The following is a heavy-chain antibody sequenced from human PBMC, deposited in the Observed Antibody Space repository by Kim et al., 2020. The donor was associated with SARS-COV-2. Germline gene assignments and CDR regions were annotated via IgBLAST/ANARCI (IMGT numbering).Heavy chain of an antibody. V-gene: IGHV4-34*01. D-gene: IGHD6-13*01. CDR3: ASGSRIAARSRGMDV. CDR1: GGSFSGYY. J-gene: IGHJ6*02. CDR2: INHSGST. Sequence: SETLSLTCAVYGGSFSGYYWSWIRQPPGKGLEWIGEINHSGSTNYNPSLKSRVTISVDTSKNQFSLKLSSVTAADTAVYYCASGSRIAARSRGMDVWGQG.